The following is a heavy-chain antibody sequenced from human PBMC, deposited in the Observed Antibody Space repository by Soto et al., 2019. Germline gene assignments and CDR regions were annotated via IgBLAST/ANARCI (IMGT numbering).Heavy chain of an antibody. Sequence: GGSLRLSCAASGFTFSSYAMHWVRQAPGKGLEWVAVISYDGSNKYYADSVKGRFTISRDNSKNTLYLQMNSLRAEDTAVYYCARAEQQLAYYYYYYGMDGRGQGTTVTGSS. J-gene: IGHJ6*02. V-gene: IGHV3-30-3*01. D-gene: IGHD6-13*01. CDR3: ARAEQQLAYYYYYYGMDG. CDR2: ISYDGSNK. CDR1: GFTFSSYA.